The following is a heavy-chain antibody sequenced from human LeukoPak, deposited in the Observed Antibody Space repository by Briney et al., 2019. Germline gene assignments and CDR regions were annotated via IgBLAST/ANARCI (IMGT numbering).Heavy chain of an antibody. Sequence: GASVKVSCKASRYTFTSYYMHWVRQAPGQGLEWMGIINPSGGSTSYAQKFQGRVTMTRDTSTSTVYMELSSLRSEDTAVYYCAREMGSSWYFASGVSWGVNYYYYGMDVWGQGTTVTVSS. V-gene: IGHV1-46*01. D-gene: IGHD6-13*01. CDR1: RYTFTSYY. CDR2: INPSGGST. CDR3: AREMGSSWYFASGVSWGVNYYYYGMDV. J-gene: IGHJ6*02.